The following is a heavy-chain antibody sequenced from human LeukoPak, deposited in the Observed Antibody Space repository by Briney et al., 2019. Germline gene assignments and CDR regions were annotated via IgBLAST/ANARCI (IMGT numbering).Heavy chain of an antibody. CDR3: ARSPSVVERPFDY. CDR2: INHSGTI. CDR1: GGSFSNYY. J-gene: IGHJ4*02. Sequence: SETLSLTCAVYGGSFSNYYWTWIRQSPEKGLEWIGEINHSGTINYNPSLKSRVVLLIDTSKNQFSLKMNSMTAADTAVYYCARSPSVVERPFDYWGQGILVTVSS. V-gene: IGHV4-34*01. D-gene: IGHD3-22*01.